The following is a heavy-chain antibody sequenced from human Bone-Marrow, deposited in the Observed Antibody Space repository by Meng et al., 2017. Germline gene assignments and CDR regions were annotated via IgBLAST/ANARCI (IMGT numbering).Heavy chain of an antibody. V-gene: IGHV3-15*01. Sequence: VRLEESGGGFVKPGGSLRPSCAASGFTFSNAWMTWVRQAPGKGLEWIGRMKSNVDGGTVDYAAAVKGRFFISRDDSENTFYLQMNSLKTEDTAVYYCSGHVDYWGHGTLVTVSS. J-gene: IGHJ4*01. CDR2: MKSNVDGGTV. CDR1: GFTFSNAW. CDR3: SGHVDY.